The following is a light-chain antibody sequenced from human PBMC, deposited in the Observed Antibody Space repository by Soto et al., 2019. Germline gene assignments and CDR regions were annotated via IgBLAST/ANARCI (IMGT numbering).Light chain of an antibody. CDR1: SSDVGAYDY. Sequence: QSALTQPPSASGSPGQSVTISCTGTSSDVGAYDYVSWYQQHPGKAPKLMIYEVSQRPSGVPDRFFGSKSGNTASLTISGLQAEDEGDYYCSSFAGINNLLFGGGTKLTVL. J-gene: IGLJ2*01. CDR3: SSFAGINNLL. CDR2: EVS. V-gene: IGLV2-8*01.